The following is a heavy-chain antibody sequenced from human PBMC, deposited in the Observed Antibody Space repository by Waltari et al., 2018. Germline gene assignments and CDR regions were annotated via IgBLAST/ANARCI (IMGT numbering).Heavy chain of an antibody. CDR2: TRLDGINK. D-gene: IGHD5-12*01. V-gene: IGHV3-30*02. CDR3: AREDIVSETQWRGNQYRGNSGYDL. Sequence: QVFLVESGGGVFQPGESVRLSCVSSGFNFNLSGMPWVRRAPGKGQEGLEWVAFTRLDGINKHYADSVKGRFTIFRDNVRNTLYLQMNSLRGDDSAIYYCAREDIVSETQWRGNQYRGNSGYDLWGQGTLVSVS. J-gene: IGHJ4*01. CDR1: GFNFNLSG.